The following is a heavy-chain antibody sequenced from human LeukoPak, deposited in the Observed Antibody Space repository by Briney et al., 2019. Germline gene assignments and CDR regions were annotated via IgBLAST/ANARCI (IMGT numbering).Heavy chain of an antibody. Sequence: GGSLRLSCAASGFTVSSNYMSWVRQAPGKGLEWVSSISSSSSYIYYADSVKGRFTISRDNAKNSLYLQMNSLRAEDTAVYYCAREGDSGGFDYWGQGTLVTVSS. D-gene: IGHD3-22*01. CDR3: AREGDSGGFDY. CDR1: GFTVSSNY. J-gene: IGHJ4*02. CDR2: ISSSSSYI. V-gene: IGHV3-21*01.